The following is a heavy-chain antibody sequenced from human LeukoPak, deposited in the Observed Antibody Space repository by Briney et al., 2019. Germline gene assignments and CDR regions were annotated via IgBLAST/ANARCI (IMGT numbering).Heavy chain of an antibody. CDR3: SNSYLRD. D-gene: IGHD3-10*01. CDR2: INPDGSGK. Sequence: GGSLRLSCAASGFTFSTYWMGWVRQAPGKGLEFVANINPDGSGKYYGDSVKGRFTISRDNAENSLDLQMNSLRVEDTAVYFCSNSYLRDWGQGTLVTVPS. CDR1: GFTFSTYW. V-gene: IGHV3-7*01. J-gene: IGHJ1*01.